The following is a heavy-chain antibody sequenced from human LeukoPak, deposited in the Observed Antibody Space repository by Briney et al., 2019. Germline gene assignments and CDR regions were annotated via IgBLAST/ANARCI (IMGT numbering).Heavy chain of an antibody. V-gene: IGHV3-23*01. CDR2: NGGSGGST. CDR1: GFTFSSSA. D-gene: IGHD6-19*01. CDR3: ARHYIEQWLASGRYGWYAY. Sequence: GGSLRLSCAASGFTFSSSAMSWVRQAPGKGLEWVSSNGGSGGSTYYADSVKGRFTIFRDHSKNTLYLQMNSLSDEDTAVYSCARHYIEQWLASGRYGWYAYWGQGTLVTVSS. J-gene: IGHJ4*02.